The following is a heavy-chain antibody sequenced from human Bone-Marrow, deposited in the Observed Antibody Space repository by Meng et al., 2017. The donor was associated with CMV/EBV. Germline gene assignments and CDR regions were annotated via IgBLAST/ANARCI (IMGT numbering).Heavy chain of an antibody. CDR1: GYSFSSYG. CDR2: ICPGGCNI. J-gene: IGHJ4*02. D-gene: IGHD2-15*01. Sequence: GESLKISCTTSGYSFSSYGMGWVRQVPGKGLEWMAFICPGGCNIRYAASVQGQFTISRDKSMTTVYLELSSLMAEDTAVYYCAKGVYPYSRGNRCYFDYWGQGALVTVSS. CDR3: AKGVYPYSRGNRCYFDY. V-gene: IGHV3-30*02.